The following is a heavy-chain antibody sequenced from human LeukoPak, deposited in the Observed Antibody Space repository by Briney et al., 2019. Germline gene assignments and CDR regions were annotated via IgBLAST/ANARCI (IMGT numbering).Heavy chain of an antibody. CDR3: ASRSPYSSSSYAFDI. J-gene: IGHJ3*02. V-gene: IGHV4-34*01. Sequence: PSETLSLTCAVYGGSFSGYYWSWIRQPPGKGLEWIGEINHSGSINYNPSLKSRVTISVDTSKNQFSLKLSSVTAADTAVYYCASRSPYSSSSYAFDIWGQGTMVTVSS. CDR2: INHSGSI. D-gene: IGHD6-6*01. CDR1: GGSFSGYY.